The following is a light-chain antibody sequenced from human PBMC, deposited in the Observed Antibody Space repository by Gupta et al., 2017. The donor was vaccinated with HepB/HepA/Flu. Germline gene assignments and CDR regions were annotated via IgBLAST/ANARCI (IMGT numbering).Light chain of an antibody. V-gene: IGKV1-39*01. CDR2: AAS. J-gene: IGKJ1*01. Sequence: DIQMTQSPSSLSASVGDRVTITCRASQSISTYLNWYQQRPGKAPKVLIYAASSLQRGVPSRFSGSGSGTDFTLTISSLQAEDFATYYCRQSYNTPWTFGHRTKVEIK. CDR3: RQSYNTPWT. CDR1: QSISTY.